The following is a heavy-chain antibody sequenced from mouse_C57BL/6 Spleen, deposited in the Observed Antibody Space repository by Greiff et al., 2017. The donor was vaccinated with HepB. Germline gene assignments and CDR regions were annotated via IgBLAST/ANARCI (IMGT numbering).Heavy chain of an antibody. J-gene: IGHJ2*01. V-gene: IGHV1-22*01. D-gene: IGHD2-5*01. CDR3: AREDYSNPFDY. CDR1: GYTFTDYN. CDR2: INPNNGGT. Sequence: EVKLMESGPELVKPGASVKMSCKASGYTFTDYNMHWVKQSHGKSLEWIGYINPNNGGTSYNQKFKGKATLTVNKSSSTAYMELRSLTSEDSAVYYCAREDYSNPFDYWGQGTTLTVSS.